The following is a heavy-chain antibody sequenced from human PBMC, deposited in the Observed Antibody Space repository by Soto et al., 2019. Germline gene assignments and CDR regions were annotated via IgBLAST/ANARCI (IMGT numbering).Heavy chain of an antibody. CDR3: ARGVSTDCSNGVCSFHYYYQLDV. CDR2: INPNSDAA. V-gene: IGHV1-2*02. J-gene: IGHJ6*02. D-gene: IGHD2-8*01. Sequence: QVQLVQSGAEVKKPGASVKVSCKASGYSFTGYFIHWVRRAPGQGLEWRGRINPNSDAANYAQAFQDRITMARDTSINTAYMELSRLRSDDTAVYYCARGVSTDCSNGVCSFHYYYQLDVWGQGTTVTVSS. CDR1: GYSFTGYF.